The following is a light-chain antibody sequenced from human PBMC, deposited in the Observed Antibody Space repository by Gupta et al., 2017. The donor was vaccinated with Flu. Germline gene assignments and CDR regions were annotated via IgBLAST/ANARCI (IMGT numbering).Light chain of an antibody. V-gene: IGKV2-28*01. Sequence: DIVMTQSPLSLPVTPGEPASISCRSSQSLLHSNGYNYLDWYLQKPGQSPQLLIYLGSNRASGVTDRFSGSGEGKDFTLKSSRVEDEDGGVYYCMQDLPTRTFGQGTXVEIK. CDR3: MQDLPTRT. CDR1: QSLLHSNGYNY. CDR2: LGS. J-gene: IGKJ1*01.